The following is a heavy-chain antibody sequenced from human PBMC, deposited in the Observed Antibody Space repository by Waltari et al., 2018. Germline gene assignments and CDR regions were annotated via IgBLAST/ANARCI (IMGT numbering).Heavy chain of an antibody. J-gene: IGHJ4*02. D-gene: IGHD2-2*01. CDR1: GGSFSGYY. Sequence: QVQLQQWGAGLLKPSETLSLTCAVYGGSFSGYYWSWIRQPPGKGLEWIGEINHSGSTNYNPSLKSGVTISVDTSKNQFSLKLSSVTAADTAVYYCAMVVPAAMVDYWGQGTLVTVSS. CDR3: AMVVPAAMVDY. CDR2: INHSGST. V-gene: IGHV4-34*01.